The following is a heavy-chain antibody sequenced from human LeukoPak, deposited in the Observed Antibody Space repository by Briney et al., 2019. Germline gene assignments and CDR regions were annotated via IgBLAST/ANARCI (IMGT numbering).Heavy chain of an antibody. CDR2: INHSGST. D-gene: IGHD1-26*01. CDR3: ARREISGSYSSYYYYYMDV. V-gene: IGHV4-34*01. CDR1: GGSFSGYY. J-gene: IGHJ6*03. Sequence: SETLSLTCAVYGGSFSGYYWSWIRQPPGKGLEWIGEINHSGSTNYNPSLKSRVTISVDTSKNQLSLKLSSVTAADTAVYYCARREISGSYSSYYYYYMDVWGKGTTVTISS.